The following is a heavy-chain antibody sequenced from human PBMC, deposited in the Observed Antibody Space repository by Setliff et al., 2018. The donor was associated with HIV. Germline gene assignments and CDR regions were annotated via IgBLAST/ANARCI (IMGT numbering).Heavy chain of an antibody. CDR2: IYHSGST. CDR3: ARTHSGYFPYYFDY. CDR1: GGSIRSSNW. Sequence: LSLTCAVSGGSIRSSNWWSWVRQSPGKGLEWIGEIYHSGSTDYNPSLKSRVTISVDKSRNQFSLKLSSVTAADTAVYYCARTHSGYFPYYFDYWGQGTLVTVSS. V-gene: IGHV4-4*02. D-gene: IGHD3-22*01. J-gene: IGHJ4*02.